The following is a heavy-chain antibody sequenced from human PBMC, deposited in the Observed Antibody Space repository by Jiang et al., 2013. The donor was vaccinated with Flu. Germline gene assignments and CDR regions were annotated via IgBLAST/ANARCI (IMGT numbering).Heavy chain of an antibody. CDR3: ARPPGVGATVWRDAFDI. J-gene: IGHJ3*02. CDR2: ISYDGSNK. D-gene: IGHD1-26*01. V-gene: IGHV3-30-3*01. Sequence: QLVESGGGVVQPGGPWDSPVQPLDSPSVAMECDWVRQAPGQGLEWVAVISYDGSNKDYADSVKGRFTISRDNSKNTLYLQMNSLRDEDTAVYYCARPPGVGATVWRDAFDIWGQGTWSPSLQ. CDR1: DSPSVAM.